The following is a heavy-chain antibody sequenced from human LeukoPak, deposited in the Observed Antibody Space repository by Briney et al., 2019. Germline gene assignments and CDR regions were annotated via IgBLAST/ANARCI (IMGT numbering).Heavy chain of an antibody. CDR3: AVMITFGGVIVESYGMDV. CDR2: ISAYNGDT. D-gene: IGHD3-16*02. J-gene: IGHJ6*02. Sequence: ASVKVSCKASGYTFTSHSISWVRQAPGQGLEWMGWISAYNGDTKYAQKTQGRVTMTTDASTSTAYMELRSLRSDDTAVYYCAVMITFGGVIVESYGMDVWGQGTTVTVSS. CDR1: GYTFTSHS. V-gene: IGHV1-18*01.